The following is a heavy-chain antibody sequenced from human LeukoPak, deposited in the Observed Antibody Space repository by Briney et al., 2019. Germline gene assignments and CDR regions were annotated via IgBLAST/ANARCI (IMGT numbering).Heavy chain of an antibody. CDR2: ISSSSSYI. D-gene: IGHD6-13*01. Sequence: GGSLRLSCAASGFTFSSYSMNWVRQTPGKGLEWVSSISSSSSYIYYADSVKGRFTISRDNAKNSLYLQMNSLRAEDTAVYYCARDPGIAAAGSDAFDIWGQGTMVTVSS. CDR1: GFTFSSYS. V-gene: IGHV3-21*01. CDR3: ARDPGIAAAGSDAFDI. J-gene: IGHJ3*02.